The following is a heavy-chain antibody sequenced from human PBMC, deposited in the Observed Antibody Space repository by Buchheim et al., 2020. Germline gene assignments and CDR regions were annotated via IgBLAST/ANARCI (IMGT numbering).Heavy chain of an antibody. V-gene: IGHV3-33*01. CDR1: GFTFSSYG. J-gene: IGHJ6*02. Sequence: QVQLVESGGGVVQPGRSLRLSCAASGFTFSSYGMHWVRQAPGKGLEWVAVIWYDGSNKYYADSVKGRFTISSDNSKNTLYLQMNSLRAEDTAVYYCARDRDCSGGSCYSAHGNYYYYGMDVWGQGTT. CDR3: ARDRDCSGGSCYSAHGNYYYYGMDV. D-gene: IGHD2-15*01. CDR2: IWYDGSNK.